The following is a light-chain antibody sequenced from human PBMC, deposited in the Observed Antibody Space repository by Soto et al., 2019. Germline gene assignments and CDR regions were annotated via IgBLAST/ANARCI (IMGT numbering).Light chain of an antibody. CDR2: DAS. J-gene: IGKJ5*01. Sequence: EIVLTHSPATLSLSPGERATLSCRASQSVSSYLAWYQQKPGQAPRLLIYDASNRATGIPARFSGSGSGTDFTLTISSLEPEDFAVYYCQQRSNWPRTFGQGTRLAIK. CDR1: QSVSSY. CDR3: QQRSNWPRT. V-gene: IGKV3-11*01.